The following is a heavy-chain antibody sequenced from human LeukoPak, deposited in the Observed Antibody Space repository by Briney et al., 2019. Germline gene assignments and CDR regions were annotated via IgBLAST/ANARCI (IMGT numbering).Heavy chain of an antibody. Sequence: PGGSLRLSCAASGFTFSDYYMSWIRQAPGKGLEWVSYITGSSSNTNYADSVKGRFTISRDNAKNSLYLQINSLRAEDTAVYCCARRGYCSSTRCYASYYGMDVWGQGTTVTVSS. V-gene: IGHV3-11*03. CDR1: GFTFSDYY. CDR3: ARRGYCSSTRCYASYYGMDV. CDR2: ITGSSSNT. J-gene: IGHJ6*02. D-gene: IGHD2-2*01.